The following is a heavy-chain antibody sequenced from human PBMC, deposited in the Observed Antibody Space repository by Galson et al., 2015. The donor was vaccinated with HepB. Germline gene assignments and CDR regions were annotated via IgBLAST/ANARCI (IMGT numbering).Heavy chain of an antibody. CDR3: ARGEGATSGLDY. D-gene: IGHD1-26*01. J-gene: IGHJ4*02. Sequence: SLRLSCAGSGFTFSSDWMHWVRQAPAKGLVWVSRINSDGSTTSYADTVKGRFTISRDNAKNTVYLQMNSLRAEDTAVYYCARGEGATSGLDYWGQGTLVTVSS. V-gene: IGHV3-74*01. CDR1: GFTFSSDW. CDR2: INSDGSTT.